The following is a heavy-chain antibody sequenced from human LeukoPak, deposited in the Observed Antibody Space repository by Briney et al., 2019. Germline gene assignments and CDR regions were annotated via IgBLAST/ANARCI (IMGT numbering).Heavy chain of an antibody. D-gene: IGHD3-22*01. CDR2: INPSGGST. J-gene: IGHJ5*02. V-gene: IGHV1-46*01. CDR3: ARGPNDKANYNWFDP. Sequence: ASVKVSCKASGYTFSRYYMHWVRQAPGQGIEWMGIINPSGGSTSYAQKFQGRVTMTRDTSTSTVYMEVSSLRSEDTAVYYCARGPNDKANYNWFDPWGQGTLVTVSS. CDR1: GYTFSRYY.